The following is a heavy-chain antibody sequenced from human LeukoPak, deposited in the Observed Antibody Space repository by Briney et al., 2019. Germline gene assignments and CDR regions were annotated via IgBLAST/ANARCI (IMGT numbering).Heavy chain of an antibody. Sequence: GGSLRLSCAASGFTFSSYAMHWVRQAPGKGLEWVADISYDGSNKYYADSVKGRFTISRDNSKNTLYLQMNSLRAEDTAVYYCARGRGLMIVEIHWGQGTLVTVSS. CDR1: GFTFSSYA. D-gene: IGHD3-22*01. CDR2: ISYDGSNK. CDR3: ARGRGLMIVEIH. V-gene: IGHV3-30*04. J-gene: IGHJ4*02.